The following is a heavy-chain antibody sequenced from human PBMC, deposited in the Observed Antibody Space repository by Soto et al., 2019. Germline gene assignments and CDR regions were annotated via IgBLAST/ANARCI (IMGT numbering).Heavy chain of an antibody. CDR3: AREGGESSDGLALFYS. V-gene: IGHV4-30-4*01. CDR2: IYYSGNT. Sequence: PSETLSLTCTVSGGSTSSDNYWSWIRQPPGKGLEWIGHIYYSGNTDYNPSLKSRLAISIDTSKNQFSLKLSSVTAADTAVYFCAREGGESSDGLALFYSWGQGSLVTVSS. D-gene: IGHD3-16*01. J-gene: IGHJ4*02. CDR1: GGSTSSDNY.